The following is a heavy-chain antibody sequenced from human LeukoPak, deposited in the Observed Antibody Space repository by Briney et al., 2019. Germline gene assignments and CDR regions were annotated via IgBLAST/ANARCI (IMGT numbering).Heavy chain of an antibody. Sequence: SETLSLTCTVPGGSISSSSYYWGWIRQPPGKGLEWIGSIYYSVTTYYNPSLKSRVTISVDTSKNQFSLKLSSVTAADTAVYYCARMPIVGATTFDYWGQGTLVTVSS. CDR2: IYYSVTT. CDR1: GGSISSSSYY. D-gene: IGHD1-26*01. J-gene: IGHJ4*02. CDR3: ARMPIVGATTFDY. V-gene: IGHV4-39*01.